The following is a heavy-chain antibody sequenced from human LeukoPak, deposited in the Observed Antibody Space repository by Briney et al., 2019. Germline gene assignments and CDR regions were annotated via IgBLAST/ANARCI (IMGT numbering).Heavy chain of an antibody. Sequence: PSETLSLTCTVSGGSTSSGNYYWGWIRQPPGKGLEWIGGISSSGNTYYNPSLKSRITISIDTSKDHFSLKLSSVSAADTAVYYCARLGAGPTYYDFWSGYSSFYFDYWGQGTLVTVSS. D-gene: IGHD3-3*01. J-gene: IGHJ4*02. V-gene: IGHV4-39*02. CDR3: ARLGAGPTYYDFWSGYSSFYFDY. CDR1: GGSTSSGNYY. CDR2: ISSSGNT.